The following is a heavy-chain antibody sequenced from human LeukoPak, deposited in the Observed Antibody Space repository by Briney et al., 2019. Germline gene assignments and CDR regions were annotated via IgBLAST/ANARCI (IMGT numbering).Heavy chain of an antibody. CDR3: ARDHFETYYDFWSAYPMDV. D-gene: IGHD3-3*01. V-gene: IGHV1-18*01. CDR2: ISTYNGNT. J-gene: IGHJ6*04. CDR1: GYTFTSYG. Sequence: GASVKVSCKASGYTFTSYGISWVRQAPGQGLEWMGWISTYNGNTNYAQKLQGRITMTTDTSTSTAYMELRSLRSDDTAVYYCARDHFETYYDFWSAYPMDVWGKGTTVTVSS.